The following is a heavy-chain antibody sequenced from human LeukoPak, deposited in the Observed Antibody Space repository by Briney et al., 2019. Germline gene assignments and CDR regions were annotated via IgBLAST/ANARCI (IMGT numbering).Heavy chain of an antibody. J-gene: IGHJ4*02. CDR3: ARVSCSSTSCSARFDY. CDR2: ISYDGSNK. CDR1: GFTFSSYA. Sequence: GRSLRLSCAASGFTFSSYAMHWVRQAPGKGLEWVAVISYDGSNKYYADSVKGRFTISGDNSKNTLYLQMNSLRAEDTAVYYCARVSCSSTSCSARFDYWGQGTLVTVSS. V-gene: IGHV3-30*04. D-gene: IGHD2-2*01.